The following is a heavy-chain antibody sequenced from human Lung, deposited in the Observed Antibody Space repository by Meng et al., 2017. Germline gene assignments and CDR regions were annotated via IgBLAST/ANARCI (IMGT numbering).Heavy chain of an antibody. CDR3: ARESAYFEY. D-gene: IGHD2-2*01. V-gene: IGHV3-74*03. CDR2: ISGDWGII. J-gene: IGHJ4*02. CDR1: VLHFRIYL. Sequence: CLTLDFAASVLHFRIYLVSCVRVAQWNGFVCVSRISGDWGIIVYADSVKGRFTFSRDNSKNTLFLQMNRLRAEDTAVYYCARESAYFEYWGQGILVTVSS.